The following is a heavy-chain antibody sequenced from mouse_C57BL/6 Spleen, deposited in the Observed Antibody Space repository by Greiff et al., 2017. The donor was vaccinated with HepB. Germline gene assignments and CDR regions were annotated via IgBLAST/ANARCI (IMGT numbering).Heavy chain of an antibody. J-gene: IGHJ4*01. V-gene: IGHV1-69*01. CDR3: ARWLPSGAMDY. D-gene: IGHD2-2*01. CDR1: GYTFTSYW. CDR2: IDPSDSYT. Sequence: VQLQQPGAELVMPGASVKLSCKASGYTFTSYWMHWVKQRPGQGLEWIGEIDPSDSYTNYNQKFKGKSTLTVDKSSSTAYMQLSSLTSEDSAVYYCARWLPSGAMDYWGQGTSVTVSS.